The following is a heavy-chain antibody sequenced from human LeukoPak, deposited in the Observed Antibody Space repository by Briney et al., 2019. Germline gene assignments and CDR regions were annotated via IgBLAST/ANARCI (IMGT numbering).Heavy chain of an antibody. CDR1: GYSFTSYW. D-gene: IGHD2-15*01. Sequence: NLGESLKISCKGSGYSFTSYWIGWVRQMPGKGLERMGIIYPGDSDTRYSPSFQGQVTISADKSISTAYLQWSSLKASDTAMYYCARIPSVVAASTPWYFDYWGQGTLVTVSS. V-gene: IGHV5-51*01. J-gene: IGHJ4*02. CDR3: ARIPSVVAASTPWYFDY. CDR2: IYPGDSDT.